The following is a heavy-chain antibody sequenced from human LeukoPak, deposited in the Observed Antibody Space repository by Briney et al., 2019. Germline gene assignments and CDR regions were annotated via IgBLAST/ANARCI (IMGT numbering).Heavy chain of an antibody. CDR1: GYSISSGYY. D-gene: IGHD3-22*01. Sequence: PSETLSLTCTVSGYSISSGYYWGWIRQPPGKGLEWIGSIYHSGSTYYNPSLKSRVTISVDTSKNQFSLKLSSVTAADTAVYYCARAVWGYYDSSGHPLRWFDPWGQGTLVTVSS. J-gene: IGHJ5*02. V-gene: IGHV4-38-2*02. CDR3: ARAVWGYYDSSGHPLRWFDP. CDR2: IYHSGST.